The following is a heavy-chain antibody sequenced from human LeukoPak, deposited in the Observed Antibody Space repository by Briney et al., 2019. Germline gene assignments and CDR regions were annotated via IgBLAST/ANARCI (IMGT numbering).Heavy chain of an antibody. V-gene: IGHV3-9*03. CDR2: ITWNSDSI. Sequence: GGSLRLSCAASGFTFDDYAMHWVRQAPGKGLEWVSGITWNSDSIDYADSVKGRFTISRDNAKNSLYLQMNSLRAEDMALYYCAKGGGGRLIYYYYLDVWGKGTTVTVSS. CDR1: GFTFDDYA. J-gene: IGHJ6*03. D-gene: IGHD3-16*01. CDR3: AKGGGGRLIYYYYLDV.